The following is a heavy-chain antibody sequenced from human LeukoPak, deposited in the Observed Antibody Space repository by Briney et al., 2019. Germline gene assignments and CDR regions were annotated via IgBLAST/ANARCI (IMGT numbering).Heavy chain of an antibody. V-gene: IGHV3-23*01. D-gene: IGHD6-19*01. CDR2: ISGSGGST. CDR3: AKDLSSGSRRAY. J-gene: IGHJ4*02. CDR1: GFTFSSYG. Sequence: GGSLRLSCAASGFTFSSYGMSWVRQAPGKGLEWVSAISGSGGSTYYADSVKGRFTISRDNSKHTLYLQMNSLRAEDTAVYYCAKDLSSGSRRAYWGQGTLVTVSS.